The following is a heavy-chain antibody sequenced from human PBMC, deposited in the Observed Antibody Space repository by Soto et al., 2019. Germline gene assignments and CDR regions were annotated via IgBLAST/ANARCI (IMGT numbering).Heavy chain of an antibody. J-gene: IGHJ4*02. CDR3: ARMRAAGTFDY. Sequence: KTSETLSLTCTVSGGSIIGYYWSCIRQPAGKGLEWIGHIYSDGSTNYNPSLKSRVTMSVDTSKNQFSLKLTSMTAADTAMYYCARMRAAGTFDYWGQGTLVTVSS. CDR1: GGSIIGYY. V-gene: IGHV4-4*07. D-gene: IGHD6-13*01. CDR2: IYSDGST.